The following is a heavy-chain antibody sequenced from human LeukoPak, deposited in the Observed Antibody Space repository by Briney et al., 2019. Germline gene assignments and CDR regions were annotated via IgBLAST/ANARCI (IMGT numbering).Heavy chain of an antibody. CDR2: IWYDGSHK. D-gene: IGHD5-24*01. CDR3: ARGPSRDGYSTDAFDI. V-gene: IGHV3-33*01. Sequence: GGSLRLSCAASGFIFSSYGIHWVRQAPGKGLEWVAVIWYDGSHKSYADSVKGRFTISRDNAKNSLYLQMNSLRAEDTAVYYCARGPSRDGYSTDAFDIWGQGTMVTVSS. J-gene: IGHJ3*02. CDR1: GFIFSSYG.